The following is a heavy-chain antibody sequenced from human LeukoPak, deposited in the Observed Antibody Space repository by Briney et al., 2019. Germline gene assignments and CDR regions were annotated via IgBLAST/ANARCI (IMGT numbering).Heavy chain of an antibody. CDR1: GFTFSSYW. CDR3: ARGRVPPDC. D-gene: IGHD2-2*01. V-gene: IGHV3-74*01. Sequence: GGSLRLSCAASGFTFSSYWMHWVRQAPGKGLVWVARINDDGSSTRYADSVKGRFTISRDNAKSTLYLQMNSLGAGDTALYYCARGRVPPDCWGQGTLVTVPS. CDR2: INDDGSST. J-gene: IGHJ4*02.